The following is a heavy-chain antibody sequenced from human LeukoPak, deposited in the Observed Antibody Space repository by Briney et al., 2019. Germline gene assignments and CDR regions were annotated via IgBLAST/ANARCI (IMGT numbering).Heavy chain of an antibody. CDR2: IIPMLGTA. CDR1: GGSLSDYT. V-gene: IGHV1-69*16. CDR3: ARDGLLTRTGMDV. Sequence: ASVKVSCKASGGSLSDYTISWVRQAPGQGLEWMGGIIPMLGTAKYAQNFQGRVTITTDDSSSTVYMELSSLRFEDTASYFCARDGLLTRTGMDVWGKGTTVTVSP. D-gene: IGHD3/OR15-3a*01. J-gene: IGHJ6*04.